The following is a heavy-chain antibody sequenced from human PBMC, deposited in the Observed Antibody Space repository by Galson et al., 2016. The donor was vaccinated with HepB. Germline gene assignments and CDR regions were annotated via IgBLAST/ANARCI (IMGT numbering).Heavy chain of an antibody. CDR3: ARYRSCSSSSCFLDL. V-gene: IGHV1-69*02. CDR2: ILPALGIA. D-gene: IGHD6-13*01. Sequence: SVKVSCKVSGGSLNDYSITWVRQSPRQGLEWMGRILPALGIANSAQGFQGRASIRADKDTDTVSLELSNSRSDDTAIYYCARYRSCSSSSCFLDLWGQGTLVT. J-gene: IGHJ3*01. CDR1: GGSLNDYS.